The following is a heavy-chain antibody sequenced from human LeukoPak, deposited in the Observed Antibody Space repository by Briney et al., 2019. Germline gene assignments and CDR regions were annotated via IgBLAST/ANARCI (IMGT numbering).Heavy chain of an antibody. CDR3: AREWWELLNWFDP. CDR2: IYTSGST. J-gene: IGHJ5*02. Sequence: PSETLSLTCTVSGGSISSYYLSWIRQPAGKGLEWIGRIYTSGSTNYNPSLKSRVSMSVDTSKNQFSLKLSSVTAADTAVYYCAREWWELLNWFDPWGQGTLVTVSS. D-gene: IGHD1-26*01. CDR1: GGSISSYY. V-gene: IGHV4-4*07.